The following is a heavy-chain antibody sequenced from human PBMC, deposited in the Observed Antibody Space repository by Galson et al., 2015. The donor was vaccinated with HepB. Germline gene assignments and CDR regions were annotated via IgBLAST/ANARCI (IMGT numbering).Heavy chain of an antibody. Sequence: SLRLSCAASGFTFSNAWMSWVRQAPGKGLEWVGRIKSKTDGGTTDYAAPVKGRFTISRDDSKNSLYLQMNRLKTEDTDVYYCTTVATAVITIFGTDGFDIWGQGTMVTVSS. CDR1: GFTFSNAW. J-gene: IGHJ3*02. D-gene: IGHD3-3*01. CDR2: IKSKTDGGTT. V-gene: IGHV3-15*01. CDR3: TTVATAVITIFGTDGFDI.